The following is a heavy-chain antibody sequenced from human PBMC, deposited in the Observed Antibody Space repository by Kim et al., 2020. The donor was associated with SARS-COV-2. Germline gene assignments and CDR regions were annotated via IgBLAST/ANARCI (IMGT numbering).Heavy chain of an antibody. CDR1: GGSISSGGYY. J-gene: IGHJ5*02. CDR3: ASVSKGIRGYCSSTSCPAP. Sequence: SETLSLTCTVSGGSISSGGYYWSWIRQHPGKGLEWIGYIYYSGSTYYNPSLKSRVTISVDTSKNQFSLKLSSVTAADTAVYYCASVSKGIRGYCSSTSCPAPWGQGTLVTVSS. V-gene: IGHV4-31*03. D-gene: IGHD2-2*01. CDR2: IYYSGST.